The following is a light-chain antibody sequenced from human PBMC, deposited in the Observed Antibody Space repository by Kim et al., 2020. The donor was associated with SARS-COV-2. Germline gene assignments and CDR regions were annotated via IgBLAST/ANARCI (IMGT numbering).Light chain of an antibody. CDR2: RNN. Sequence: QAGLTQPPSVSKGLRQTATLTCTGNSNIVGNQGAAWLQQHQGHPPKLLSYRNNNRPSGISERFSASRSGNTASLTITGLQPEDEADYYCSALVFGGGTQLTFL. J-gene: IGLJ3*02. CDR3: SALV. CDR1: SNIVGNQG. V-gene: IGLV10-54*02.